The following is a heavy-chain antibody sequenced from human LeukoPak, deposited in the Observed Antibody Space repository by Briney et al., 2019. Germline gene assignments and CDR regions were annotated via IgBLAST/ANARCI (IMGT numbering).Heavy chain of an antibody. J-gene: IGHJ4*02. CDR3: VRDRELNY. CDR2: TYNSGST. D-gene: IGHD3-10*01. V-gene: IGHV4-61*08. Sequence: SETLSLTCAVSGGSISSGGYSWSWIRQPPGKGLEWLGYTYNSGSTLYNPSLKSRVTISVDTSRNEFSLRLTSVTAADAAVYYCVRDRELNYWGQGTLVTVSS. CDR1: GGSISSGGYS.